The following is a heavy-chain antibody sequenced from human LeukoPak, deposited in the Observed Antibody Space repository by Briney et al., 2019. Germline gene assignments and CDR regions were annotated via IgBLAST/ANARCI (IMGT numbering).Heavy chain of an antibody. J-gene: IGHJ4*02. Sequence: PSETLSLACTVSGGSISSYYWSWIRQPPGKGLEWIEYIYYSGSTNYNPSLKSRVTISVDTSKNQFSLKLSSVTAADTAVYYCARVRGYSGYDYGYIDYWGQGTLVTVSS. V-gene: IGHV4-59*01. CDR1: GGSISSYY. CDR2: IYYSGST. D-gene: IGHD5-12*01. CDR3: ARVRGYSGYDYGYIDY.